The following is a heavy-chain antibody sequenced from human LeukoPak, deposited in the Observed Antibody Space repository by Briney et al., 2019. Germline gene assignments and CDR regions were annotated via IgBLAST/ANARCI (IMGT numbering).Heavy chain of an antibody. D-gene: IGHD6-19*01. CDR1: GYTFTSYD. V-gene: IGHV1-8*01. CDR2: MNPNSGNT. CDR3: ARERGYSSGWYDDY. Sequence: ASVKVSCKASGYTFTSYDINWVRQGTGQGLEWMGWMNPNSGNTGYAQKFQGRLTMTRNTSISTAYMELSSLRSEDTAVYYSARERGYSSGWYDDYWGQGTLVSVSS. J-gene: IGHJ4*02.